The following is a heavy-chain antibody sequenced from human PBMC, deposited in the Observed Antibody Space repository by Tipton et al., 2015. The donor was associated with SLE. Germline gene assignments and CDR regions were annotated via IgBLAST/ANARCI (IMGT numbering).Heavy chain of an antibody. V-gene: IGHV4-61*09. J-gene: IGHJ4*02. CDR1: GGSISSGSYY. CDR2: IYTSGST. CDR3: ARDSSGVIN. Sequence: LRLSCTVSGGSISSGSYYWSWIRQPAGKGLEWIGYIYTSGSTNYNPSLKSRVTISVDTSKNQFSLKLSSVTAADTAVYYCARDSSGVINWGQGTLVTVSS. D-gene: IGHD6-25*01.